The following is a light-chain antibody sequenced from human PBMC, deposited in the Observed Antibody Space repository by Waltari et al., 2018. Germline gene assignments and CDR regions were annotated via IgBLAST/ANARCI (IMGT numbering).Light chain of an antibody. V-gene: IGLV2-8*01. J-gene: IGLJ2*01. CDR1: TSYVGGYNY. Sequence: QSALTQPPSASGSPGQSVTISCTGTTSYVGGYNYVSWYQQHPGKAPKLMLYEVIKRPSGVPDRFSGSKSGSTASLTVSGLQAEDEADYYCSSYAGSNNLVFGGGTKLTVL. CDR3: SSYAGSNNLV. CDR2: EVI.